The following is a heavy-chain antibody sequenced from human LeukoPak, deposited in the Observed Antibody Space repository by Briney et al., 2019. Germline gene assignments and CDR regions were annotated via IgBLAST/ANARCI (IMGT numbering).Heavy chain of an antibody. D-gene: IGHD2-21*02. CDR3: VRETYCGGDCYPTDY. V-gene: IGHV1-2*06. Sequence: VKVSCKASGYRFTGYYLHWVRQAPGQGLEWMGRINPSSGGANYAQKFQGRVTMTRDTSITTAYMELSRLRSDDTAVYYCVRETYCGGDCYPTDYWGQGTLVTVSS. CDR1: GYRFTGYY. J-gene: IGHJ4*02. CDR2: INPSSGGA.